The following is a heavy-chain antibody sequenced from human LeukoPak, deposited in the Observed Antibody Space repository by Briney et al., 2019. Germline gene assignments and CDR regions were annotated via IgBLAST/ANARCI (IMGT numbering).Heavy chain of an antibody. V-gene: IGHV3-33*06. CDR3: AKDAQRGFDYSNSLQN. D-gene: IGHD4-11*01. CDR2: IWSDGSDK. J-gene: IGHJ1*01. Sequence: SGGSLRLSCAASGSTFSHYGMHWVRQTPGAGLEWVAVIWSDGSDKYYAKSVKGRFTISRDNSKNSLFLQMNSLRAEDTAVYYCAKDAQRGFDYSNSLQNWGQGILVTVSS. CDR1: GSTFSHYG.